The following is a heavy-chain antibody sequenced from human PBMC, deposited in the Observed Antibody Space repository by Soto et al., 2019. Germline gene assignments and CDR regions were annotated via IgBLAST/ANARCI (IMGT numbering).Heavy chain of an antibody. J-gene: IGHJ6*02. Sequence: QVQLQESGPGLVKPSETLSLTCTVSGGSVSSGSYYWSWIRQPPGKGLEWIGYIYYSGSTNYNPSVKRXXTXSXXTSKNQFSLKLSSVTAADTAVYYCARAGSGYGMDVWGQGTTVTVSS. D-gene: IGHD6-19*01. CDR1: GGSVSSGSYY. V-gene: IGHV4-61*01. CDR2: IYYSGST. CDR3: ARAGSGYGMDV.